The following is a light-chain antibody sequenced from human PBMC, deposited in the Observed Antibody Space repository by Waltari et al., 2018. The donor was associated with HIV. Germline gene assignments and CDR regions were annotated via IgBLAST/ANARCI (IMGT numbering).Light chain of an antibody. Sequence: QSVLTQPPSASGTPGQQVTISCSGGTANIGANFVFWFQQFPGTAPKLLIYRDNLRPSGVPARFSGSKSGTSASLTISGLRSDDEADYFCAVLDATLGGGVFGGGTKLTVL. J-gene: IGLJ2*01. CDR1: TANIGANF. CDR2: RDN. V-gene: IGLV1-47*01. CDR3: AVLDATLGGGV.